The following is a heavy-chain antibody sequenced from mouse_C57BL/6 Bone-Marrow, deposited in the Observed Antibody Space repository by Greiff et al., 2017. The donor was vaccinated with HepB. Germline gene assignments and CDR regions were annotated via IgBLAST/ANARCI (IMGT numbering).Heavy chain of an antibody. D-gene: IGHD1-1*01. J-gene: IGHJ2*01. CDR1: GYTFTSYW. CDR2: IDPSDSYT. Sequence: QVQLQQPGAELVMPGASVKLSCKASGYTFTSYWMHWVKQRPGQGLEWIGEIDPSDSYTNYNQKFKGKSTLTVDKSSSTAYMQLSSLTSEDSAVYYCARICGSSLFDYWGQGTTPTVSS. CDR3: ARICGSSLFDY. V-gene: IGHV1-69*01.